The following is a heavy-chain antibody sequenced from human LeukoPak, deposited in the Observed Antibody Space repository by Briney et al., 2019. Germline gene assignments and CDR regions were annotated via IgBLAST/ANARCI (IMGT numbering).Heavy chain of an antibody. CDR2: INPNSGGT. J-gene: IGHJ3*02. CDR3: ARGPYRSSWYGDDAFDI. V-gene: IGHV1-2*02. CDR1: GYTFTSNG. D-gene: IGHD6-13*01. Sequence: ASVKVSYKASGYTFTSNGITWVRQAPGQGLEWMGWINPNSGGTNYAQKFQGRVTMTRDTSISTAYMELSRLRSDDTAVYYCARGPYRSSWYGDDAFDIWGQGTMVTVSS.